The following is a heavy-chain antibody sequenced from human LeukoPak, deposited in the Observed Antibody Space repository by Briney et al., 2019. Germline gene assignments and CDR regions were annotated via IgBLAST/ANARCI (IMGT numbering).Heavy chain of an antibody. V-gene: IGHV4-59*01. Sequence: PSETLSLTCTVSGGSISSYYWSWIRQPPGQGLEWIGYIYYSGSTNYNPSLKSRVTISVDTSKNQFSLKLSSVTAADTAVYYCARADTYYYDSSGYYERWGQGTLVTVSS. CDR2: IYYSGST. CDR3: ARADTYYYDSSGYYER. J-gene: IGHJ4*02. D-gene: IGHD3-22*01. CDR1: GGSISSYY.